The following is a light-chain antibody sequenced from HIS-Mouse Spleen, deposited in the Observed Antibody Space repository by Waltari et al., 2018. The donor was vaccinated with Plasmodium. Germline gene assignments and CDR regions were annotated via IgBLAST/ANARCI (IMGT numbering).Light chain of an antibody. CDR3: QQYNNWSFT. Sequence: EIVMKQSPATLSVSPGERSTLSCRASQSVSSNLAWYHQKPGQAPRLLIYGASTRATGIPARFSGSGSGTEFTLTISSLQSEDFAVYYCQQYNNWSFTFGPGTKVDIK. CDR1: QSVSSN. CDR2: GAS. V-gene: IGKV3-15*01. J-gene: IGKJ3*01.